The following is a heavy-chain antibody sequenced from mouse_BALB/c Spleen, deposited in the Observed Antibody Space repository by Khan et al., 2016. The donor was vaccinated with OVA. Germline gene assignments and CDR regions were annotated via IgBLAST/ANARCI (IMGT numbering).Heavy chain of an antibody. CDR3: ARAGCGSFGF. J-gene: IGHJ3*01. D-gene: IGHD1-2*01. V-gene: IGHV1S29*02. CDR2: IFPNTGGT. CDR1: GYTFTDYN. Sequence: VQLQQSGPELVKPGASVQISCKASGYTFTDYNMDWVRQSQGESLEWIGYIFPNTGGTGYNQKFKTKATLTVDSSPSTAYMELRSLTSDDSAVXFCARAGCGSFGFWGQGTLVTVSA.